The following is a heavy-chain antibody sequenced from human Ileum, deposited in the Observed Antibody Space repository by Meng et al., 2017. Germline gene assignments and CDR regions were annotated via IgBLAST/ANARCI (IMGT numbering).Heavy chain of an antibody. CDR2: IHAGSGDT. Sequence: QVQFVQSGAEVNKPGASVRISCKASGFTFSNYAIYWVRQAPGQSLEWLGWIHAGSGDTKFSQTFQGRLTFNRDTSPDPVYMKLSSLTSGDRAVYYCGRGRASFYFDFLSQGTLVTVSS. CDR1: GFTFSNYA. CDR3: GRGRASFYFDF. V-gene: IGHV1-3*01. D-gene: IGHD6-6*01. J-gene: IGHJ4*01.